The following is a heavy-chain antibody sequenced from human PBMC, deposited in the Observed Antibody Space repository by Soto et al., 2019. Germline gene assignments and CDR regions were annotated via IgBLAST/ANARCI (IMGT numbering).Heavy chain of an antibody. V-gene: IGHV3-74*01. Sequence: EVQLVESGGGLVQSGGSLRLSCAASGFTFTNYWMHWVRKAPGKGLVWVSRIDNDGGVTSYADSVKDRFTISRDNAKNTLYLQMNRLRTEDTAIYYCGTVFEYWGQGILVTVSS. CDR2: IDNDGGVT. CDR1: GFTFTNYW. CDR3: GTVFEY. J-gene: IGHJ4*02.